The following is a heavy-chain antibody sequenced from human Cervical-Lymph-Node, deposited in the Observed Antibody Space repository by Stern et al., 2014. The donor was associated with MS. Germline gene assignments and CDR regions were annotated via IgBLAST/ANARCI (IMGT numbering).Heavy chain of an antibody. CDR3: ARGDFGVVTNHWFDP. CDR1: GYTFSDYG. CDR2: INSYNDNT. Sequence: VQLVQSGAEVKSPGASVKVSCTASGYTFSDYGINWVRQARGQGLEWMXWINSYNDNTHYAQKFQGRVTMTTDTSTTTAYMEMRSLTSDDTAVYYCARGDFGVVTNHWFDPWGQGTLVTVSS. J-gene: IGHJ5*02. D-gene: IGHD3-3*01. V-gene: IGHV1-18*01.